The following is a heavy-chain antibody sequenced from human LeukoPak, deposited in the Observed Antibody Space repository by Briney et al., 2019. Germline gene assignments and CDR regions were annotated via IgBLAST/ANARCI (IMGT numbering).Heavy chain of an antibody. J-gene: IGHJ3*02. CDR1: GFTFSSYC. V-gene: IGHV3-74*01. Sequence: QTGGTLSLSCAASGFTFSSYCMHWVRQAPGKGLVWVTRISADGSYTLYADSVKGRFTISRDNAKNTVYLQMNSLRAEDTAVYYSATANSRPDIWGQGTTVTVSS. CDR3: ATANSRPDI. CDR2: ISADGSYT.